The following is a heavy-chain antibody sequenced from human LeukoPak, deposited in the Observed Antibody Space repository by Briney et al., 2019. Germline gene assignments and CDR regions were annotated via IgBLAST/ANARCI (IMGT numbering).Heavy chain of an antibody. Sequence: SETLSLTCAVYGGSFSGYYWSWIRQPPGKGLEWIGEINHSGSTNYNPSLKSRVTISADTSKNQFSLKLSSVTAADTAVYYCARGRGLRLYYGMDVWGQGTTVTVSS. D-gene: IGHD4-17*01. CDR2: INHSGST. J-gene: IGHJ6*02. CDR1: GGSFSGYY. CDR3: ARGRGLRLYYGMDV. V-gene: IGHV4-34*01.